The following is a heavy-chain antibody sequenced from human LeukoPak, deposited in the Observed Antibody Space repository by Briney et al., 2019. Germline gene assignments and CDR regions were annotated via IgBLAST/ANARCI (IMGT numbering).Heavy chain of an antibody. CDR3: ARAAVAGIQNFYFDY. Sequence: ASVKVSCKASGGTFSSYAISWVRQAPGQGLEWMGGIIPIFGTANYAQKFQGRVTITADESTSTAYMELSSLRSEDTAVDYCARAAVAGIQNFYFDYWGQGTLVTVSS. V-gene: IGHV1-69*13. CDR2: IIPIFGTA. J-gene: IGHJ4*02. D-gene: IGHD6-19*01. CDR1: GGTFSSYA.